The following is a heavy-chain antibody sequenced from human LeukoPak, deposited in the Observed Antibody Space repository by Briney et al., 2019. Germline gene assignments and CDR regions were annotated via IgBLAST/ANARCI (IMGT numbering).Heavy chain of an antibody. CDR3: AREYDYVWGSYRYTYFDY. D-gene: IGHD3-16*02. CDR2: IYYSGST. CDR1: GGSISSGGYY. V-gene: IGHV4-31*03. J-gene: IGHJ4*02. Sequence: SETLSFTCTVSGGSISSGGYYWSWIRQHPGKGLEWIGYIYYSGSTYYNPSLKSRVTISVDTSKNQFSLKLSSVTAADTAVYYCAREYDYVWGSYRYTYFDYWGQGTLVTVSS.